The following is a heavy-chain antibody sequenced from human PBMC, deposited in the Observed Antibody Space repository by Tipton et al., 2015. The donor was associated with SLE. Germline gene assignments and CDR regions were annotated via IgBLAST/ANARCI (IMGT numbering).Heavy chain of an antibody. D-gene: IGHD3-22*01. Sequence: SLRLSCAASGFTVSSNYMSWVRQAPGKGLEWVSVIYSGGSTYYADSVKGRFTISRDNSKNTLYLQMNSLRAEDTAVYYCAKVDYYDSSGYGDAFDIWGQGTMVTVSS. V-gene: IGHV3-66*01. CDR2: IYSGGST. CDR3: AKVDYYDSSGYGDAFDI. J-gene: IGHJ3*02. CDR1: GFTVSSNY.